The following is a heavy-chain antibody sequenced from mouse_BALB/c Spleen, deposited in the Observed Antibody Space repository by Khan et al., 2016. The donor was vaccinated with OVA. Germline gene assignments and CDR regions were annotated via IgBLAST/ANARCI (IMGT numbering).Heavy chain of an antibody. CDR3: ASHPYFSYLLYH. CDR2: INTFTGEP. D-gene: IGHD2-10*01. Sequence: QIQLVQSGPEMKKPGETVKISCKASGYTFTNYGMNWVKQSPGKALKWMGWINTFTGEPTYADDFKGRFAFSLETSASTAYLQINNLKNEDTATCFCASHPYFSYLLYHWGQGTSVNVSS. CDR1: GYTFTNYG. V-gene: IGHV9-3-1*01. J-gene: IGHJ4*01.